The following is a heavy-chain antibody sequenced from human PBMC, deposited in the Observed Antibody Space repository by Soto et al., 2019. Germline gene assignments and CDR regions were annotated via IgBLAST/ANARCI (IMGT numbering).Heavy chain of an antibody. CDR3: ARDEGYNWNWGDAFDI. CDR2: IKQDGSEK. Sequence: GGSLRLSCAASGFTFSSYWMSWVRQAPGKGLEWVANIKQDGSEKYYVDSVKGRFTISRDNAKNSLYLQMNSLRAEDTAVYYCARDEGYNWNWGDAFDIWGQGTMVTVSS. CDR1: GFTFSSYW. D-gene: IGHD1-7*01. J-gene: IGHJ3*02. V-gene: IGHV3-7*05.